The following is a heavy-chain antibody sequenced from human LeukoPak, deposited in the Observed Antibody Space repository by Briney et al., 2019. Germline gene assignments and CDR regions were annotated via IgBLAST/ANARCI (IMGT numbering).Heavy chain of an antibody. CDR3: ARGKTSQNIVTRKTYNWFDP. CDR2: ISGSADTA. CDR1: GFTFSTYE. Sequence: GGSLRLSCAASGFTFSTYEINWVRQAPGKGLEWISYISGSADTAYYADSVKGRFTISRDNAKNSLYLQMKSLRAEDTAVYYCARGKTSQNIVTRKTYNWFDPWGQGTLVTVSS. J-gene: IGHJ5*02. V-gene: IGHV3-48*03. D-gene: IGHD2/OR15-2a*01.